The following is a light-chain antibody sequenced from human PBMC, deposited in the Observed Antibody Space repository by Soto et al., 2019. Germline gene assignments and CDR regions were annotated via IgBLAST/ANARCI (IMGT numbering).Light chain of an antibody. J-gene: IGLJ1*01. Sequence: QSAVTQPASVSGSPGQSITISCTGTSSDVGSYNLVSWYQQHPGKAPKLMIYEASKRPSGVSNRLSGSKSGNTASLTISGLQAEDEADYYCCSYAGSNTSVFGTGTKVTVL. CDR2: EAS. CDR3: CSYAGSNTSV. V-gene: IGLV2-23*01. CDR1: SSDVGSYNL.